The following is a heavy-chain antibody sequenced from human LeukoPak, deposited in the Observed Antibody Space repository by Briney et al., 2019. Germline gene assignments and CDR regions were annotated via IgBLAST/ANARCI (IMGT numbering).Heavy chain of an antibody. D-gene: IGHD1-26*01. Sequence: SETLSLTCAVYSGSFSDYYWSWIRQPPGKGLEWIGEINHSGSTNYNPSLKSRVTISVDTSKNQFSLKLSSVTAADTAVYYCARGLWELLPPDWYFDLWGRGTLVTVSS. CDR2: INHSGST. CDR3: ARGLWELLPPDWYFDL. CDR1: SGSFSDYY. V-gene: IGHV4-34*01. J-gene: IGHJ2*01.